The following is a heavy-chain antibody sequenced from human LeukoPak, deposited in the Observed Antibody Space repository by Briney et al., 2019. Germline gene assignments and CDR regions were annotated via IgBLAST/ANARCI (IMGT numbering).Heavy chain of an antibody. J-gene: IGHJ4*02. CDR1: GGSFSGDY. Sequence: PSETLSLTCAVYGGSFSGDYWSWIRQPPGKGLEWIGEINHSGGANYTPSPKSRVTISVDTSKNQFSLKLSSVTAADTAVYYCARGHPSYSSGWYRGGFDYWGQGTLVTVSS. CDR3: ARGHPSYSSGWYRGGFDY. CDR2: INHSGGA. D-gene: IGHD6-19*01. V-gene: IGHV4-34*01.